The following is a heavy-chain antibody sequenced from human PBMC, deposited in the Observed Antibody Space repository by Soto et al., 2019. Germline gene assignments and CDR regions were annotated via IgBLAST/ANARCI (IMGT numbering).Heavy chain of an antibody. Sequence: PSETLSLTCTVSGGSISGYYWSWIRQPPGKGLEWIGYIYYSGTTSYNPSLNSRVTMSVDTSKNQFSLKVNSVTAADTAVYYCARESYYGSGATVVAYWGQGTQVTVPQ. D-gene: IGHD3-10*01. V-gene: IGHV4-59*01. CDR3: ARESYYGSGATVVAY. CDR1: GGSISGYY. J-gene: IGHJ4*02. CDR2: IYYSGTT.